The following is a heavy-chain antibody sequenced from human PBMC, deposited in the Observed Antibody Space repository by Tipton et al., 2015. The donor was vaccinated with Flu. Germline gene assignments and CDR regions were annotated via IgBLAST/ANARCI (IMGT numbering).Heavy chain of an antibody. CDR1: GGSISSYY. V-gene: IGHV4-59*01. CDR3: ARGGYDFWGGYGDL. Sequence: TLSLTCTVSGGSISSYYWSWIRQPPGKGLEWIGYIYYSWSTNYNPSLKSRVTISVDTSKSQFSLKLSSVTAAVTAVYYCARGGYDFWGGYGDLWGRGTLVTVSS. D-gene: IGHD3-3*01. CDR2: IYYSWST. J-gene: IGHJ2*01.